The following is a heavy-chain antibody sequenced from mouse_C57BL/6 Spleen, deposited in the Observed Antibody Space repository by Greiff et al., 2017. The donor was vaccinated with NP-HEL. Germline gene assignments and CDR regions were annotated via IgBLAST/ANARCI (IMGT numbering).Heavy chain of an antibody. CDR3: HYYGSSLMAAY. J-gene: IGHJ3*01. CDR2: IDPETGGT. D-gene: IGHD1-1*01. V-gene: IGHV1-15*01. CDR1: GYTFTDYE. Sequence: VQLQQSGAELVRPGASVTLSCKASGYTFTDYEMHWVKQTPVHGLEWIGAIDPETGGTAYNQKFKGKAILTADKSSSTAYMELRSLTSEDSAVYYCHYYGSSLMAAYWGQGTLVTVSA.